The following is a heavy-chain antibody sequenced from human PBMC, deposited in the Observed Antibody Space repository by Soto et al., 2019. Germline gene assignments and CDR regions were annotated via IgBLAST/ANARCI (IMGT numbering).Heavy chain of an antibody. CDR3: ARIVVMPDYYYYGMDV. J-gene: IGHJ6*02. D-gene: IGHD3-22*01. Sequence: PGGSLRLSCAASGFTFSSYSMNWVRQAPGKGLEWVSSISSSSSTIYYADSLKGRFTISRDNAKNSLYLQMNSLRDEDTAVYYCARIVVMPDYYYYGMDVWGQGTTVTVSS. CDR1: GFTFSSYS. CDR2: ISSSSSTI. V-gene: IGHV3-48*02.